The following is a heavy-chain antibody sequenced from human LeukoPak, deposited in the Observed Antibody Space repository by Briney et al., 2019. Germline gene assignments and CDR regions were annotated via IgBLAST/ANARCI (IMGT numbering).Heavy chain of an antibody. CDR1: GGSISSYY. J-gene: IGHJ4*02. D-gene: IGHD1-26*01. CDR2: IYTSGST. V-gene: IGHV4-4*07. Sequence: PSEALSLTCTVSGGSISSYYWSWIRQPAGKGLEWIGRIYTSGSTNYNPSLKSRVTMSLDTSKNQFSLKLSSVTAADTAVYYCAASGSFNFDYWGQGTLVTVSS. CDR3: AASGSFNFDY.